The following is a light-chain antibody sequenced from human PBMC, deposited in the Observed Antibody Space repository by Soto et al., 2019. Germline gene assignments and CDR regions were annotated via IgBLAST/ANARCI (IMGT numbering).Light chain of an antibody. V-gene: IGLV1-40*01. CDR2: GNS. CDR3: QSYDSSLSGWV. CDR1: SSNIGAGYD. Sequence: QAVVTQPTSVSGAPGQRVTISCTGSSSNIGAGYDVHWYQQLPGTAPKLLIYGNSNRPSGVPDRFSGSKSGTSASLAITGLQAEDEADYYGQSYDSSLSGWVFGGGTKVTVL. J-gene: IGLJ3*02.